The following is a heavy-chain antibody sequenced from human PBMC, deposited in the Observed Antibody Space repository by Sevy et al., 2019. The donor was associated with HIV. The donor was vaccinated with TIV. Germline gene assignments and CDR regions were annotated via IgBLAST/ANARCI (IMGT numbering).Heavy chain of an antibody. CDR1: GDSITSSY. CDR2: IYKSGST. V-gene: IGHV4-59*01. CDR3: ARLHTIFGLDRGFYFDN. Sequence: SETLSLRCTVSGDSITSSYWSWIRQPPGKGLEWLGYIYKSGSTNYNPSLKSRATISVDTSKNHFSLKLTAVTAADTAVYYCARLHTIFGLDRGFYFDNWGQGTLVTVSS. D-gene: IGHD3-3*01. J-gene: IGHJ4*02.